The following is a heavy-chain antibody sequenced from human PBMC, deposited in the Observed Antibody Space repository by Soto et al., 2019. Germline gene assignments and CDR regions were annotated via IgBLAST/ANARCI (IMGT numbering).Heavy chain of an antibody. Sequence: GSLRLSCAASGFTFSSYTMNWVRQAPGKGLEWVSYISNNNSTKYYADSVKGRFTISRDNAKNSLYLQMNSLIDEDTAVYYCSRDDISGYYVRTFDSWGQGTLVTVS. J-gene: IGHJ4*02. CDR2: ISNNNSTK. V-gene: IGHV3-48*02. D-gene: IGHD3-22*01. CDR3: SRDDISGYYVRTFDS. CDR1: GFTFSSYT.